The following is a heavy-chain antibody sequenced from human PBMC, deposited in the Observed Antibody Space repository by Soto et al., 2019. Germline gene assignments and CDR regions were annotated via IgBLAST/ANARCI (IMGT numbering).Heavy chain of an antibody. Sequence: LRLSCAASGFTFSTYGMHWVRQAPGKGLEWVAVISYDGSNKYYADSVKGRFTISRDNSKNTLYLQMNSLRAEDTAVFYCAKDTYYDFWSGYYYYYGMDVWGQGTTVTVSS. CDR1: GFTFSTYG. CDR3: AKDTYYDFWSGYYYYYGMDV. CDR2: ISYDGSNK. D-gene: IGHD3-3*01. J-gene: IGHJ6*02. V-gene: IGHV3-30*18.